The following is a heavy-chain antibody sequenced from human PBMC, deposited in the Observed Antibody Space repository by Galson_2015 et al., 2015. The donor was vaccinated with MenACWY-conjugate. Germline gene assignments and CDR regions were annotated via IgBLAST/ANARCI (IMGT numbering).Heavy chain of an antibody. CDR2: IYPGDSDT. V-gene: IGHV5-51*01. CDR3: ARHRDGYTNDY. J-gene: IGHJ4*02. Sequence: QSGAEVKKPGESLTISCTGSGYTFTTYWIAWVRQMPGKGLEWMGIIYPGDSDTRYSPSFQGLVTISADKSITTAYLQWSSLKASDTAIYYCARHRDGYTNDYWGQGTLVTVSS. CDR1: GYTFTTYW. D-gene: IGHD5-24*01.